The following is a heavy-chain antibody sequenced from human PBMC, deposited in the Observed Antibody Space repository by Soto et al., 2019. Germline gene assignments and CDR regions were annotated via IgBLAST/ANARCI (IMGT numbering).Heavy chain of an antibody. J-gene: IGHJ4*02. CDR2: ISNTGNTI. CDR3: VRGVEMNTLDVRYYLAL. Sequence: GVSLRLSCAASGFIFSISEMTWVRQTPGKGLEWISFISNTGNTIYYADSVKGRFTISRDNARNSLYLHMNSLKAADTAVYYCVRGVEMNTLDVRYYLALWGQGTLDIVSP. V-gene: IGHV3-48*03. CDR1: GFIFSISE. D-gene: IGHD5-18*01.